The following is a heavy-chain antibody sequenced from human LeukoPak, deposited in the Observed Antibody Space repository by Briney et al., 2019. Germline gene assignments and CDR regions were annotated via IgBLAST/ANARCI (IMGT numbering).Heavy chain of an antibody. CDR3: ARSPVAGTFDY. V-gene: IGHV1-2*02. J-gene: IGHJ4*02. D-gene: IGHD6-19*01. CDR2: IKPNSGGT. CDR1: GYSFADYY. Sequence: GASVKVSCKASGYSFADYYMHWVRQAPGQGLEWMGWIKPNSGGTRSAQKFQGRVTMTRDTSISTGYMELSRLRSDDTAVYYCARSPVAGTFDYWGQGTLVTVSS.